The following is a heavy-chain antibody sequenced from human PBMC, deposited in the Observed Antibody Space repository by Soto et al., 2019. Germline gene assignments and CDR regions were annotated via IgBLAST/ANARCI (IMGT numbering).Heavy chain of an antibody. CDR2: IKQDGSEK. J-gene: IGHJ6*02. CDR3: ARIASTGRGWDV. D-gene: IGHD6-13*01. V-gene: IGHV3-7*01. Sequence: EVQLVASGGGLVQPGGSLRLSCAASGFTFSKYWMSWVRQAPVKGLEWVGNIKQDGSEKNYVDFVEGRFTISRDNAENSLYLQVTSLRVEDTAVYYCARIASTGRGWDVWGQGTTVVVSS. CDR1: GFTFSKYW.